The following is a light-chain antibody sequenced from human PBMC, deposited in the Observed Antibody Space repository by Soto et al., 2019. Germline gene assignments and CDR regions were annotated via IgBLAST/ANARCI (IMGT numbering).Light chain of an antibody. CDR2: GAS. CDR3: QQYGSSPWT. V-gene: IGKV3-20*01. CDR1: QSVNNDY. Sequence: EIVLTQSPGTLSLSPGERAALSCRASQSVNNDYLAWYHQKPGRAPRLVIYGASKRATGIPDRFSGSGSGTDLTLTISRPEPEDFAVYYCQQYGSSPWTFGQGTNVEIK. J-gene: IGKJ1*01.